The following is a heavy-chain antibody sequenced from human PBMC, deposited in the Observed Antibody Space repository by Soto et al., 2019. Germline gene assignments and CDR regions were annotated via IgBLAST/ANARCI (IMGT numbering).Heavy chain of an antibody. J-gene: IGHJ4*02. V-gene: IGHV3-74*01. CDR2: INSDGSST. D-gene: IGHD2-21*01. CDR1: GFTLSNYW. CDR3: ATYPGPNDY. Sequence: PGGSLRLSCAASGFTLSNYWMYWVRQAPGKGLVRVSRINSDGSSTSYADSVKGRFTTSRYNAKNTLYLQVNTLRAEDTAVYYCATYPGPNDYWGQGTMVTVSS.